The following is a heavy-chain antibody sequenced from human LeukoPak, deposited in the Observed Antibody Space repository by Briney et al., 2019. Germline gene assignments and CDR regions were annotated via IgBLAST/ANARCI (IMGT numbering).Heavy chain of an antibody. CDR3: AIDGGSGMSFDY. V-gene: IGHV3-21*01. Sequence: GGSLRLSCAASGFTFSSYSMNWVRQAPGKGLEWVSSISSSSSYIYYADSVKGRFTISRDNAKNSLYLQVNSLRAEDTAVYYCAIDGGSGMSFDYWGQGTLVTVSS. J-gene: IGHJ4*02. D-gene: IGHD3-10*01. CDR1: GFTFSSYS. CDR2: ISSSSSYI.